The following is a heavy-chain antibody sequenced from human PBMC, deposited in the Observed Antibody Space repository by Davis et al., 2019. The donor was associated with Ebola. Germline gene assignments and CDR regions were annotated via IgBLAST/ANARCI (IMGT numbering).Heavy chain of an antibody. CDR3: ARRRSLNSSGWVP. CDR1: GGSISSSSYY. V-gene: IGHV4-39*01. CDR2: IYYSGST. Sequence: PSETLSLTCTVSGGSISSSSYYWGWIRQPPGKGLEWIGSIYYSGSTYYNPSLKSRVTISVDTSKNQFSLKLSSVTAADTAVYYCARRRSLNSSGWVPWGQGTLVTVSS. J-gene: IGHJ5*02. D-gene: IGHD6-19*01.